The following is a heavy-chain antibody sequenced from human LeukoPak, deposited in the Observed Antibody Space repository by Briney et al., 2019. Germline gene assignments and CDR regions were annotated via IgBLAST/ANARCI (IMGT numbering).Heavy chain of an antibody. CDR1: GYTLTELS. CDR3: ATVRTYYYDSSGYRSEKFDY. D-gene: IGHD3-22*01. CDR2: FDPEDGET. V-gene: IGHV1-24*01. J-gene: IGHJ4*02. Sequence: ASVKVSCKVSGYTLTELSSHWVRQAPGKGLEWMGGFDPEDGETIYAQKFQGRITMTEDTFTDTAYMELSSLRSEDTAMYYCATVRTYYYDSSGYRSEKFDYWDQGTLVTVSS.